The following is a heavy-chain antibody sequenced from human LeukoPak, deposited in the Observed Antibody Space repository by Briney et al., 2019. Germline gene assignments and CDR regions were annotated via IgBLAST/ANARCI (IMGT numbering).Heavy chain of an antibody. Sequence: PSETLSLTCAVYGGSFSGYYWSWIRQPPGKGLEWIGEINHSGSTNYNPSLKSRVTISVDTSKNQFSLKLSSVTAADTAVYYCARGGLTTVNYYYYMDVWGKGTTVTVSS. CDR3: ARGGLTTVNYYYYMDV. CDR1: GGSFSGYY. V-gene: IGHV4-34*01. D-gene: IGHD4-11*01. CDR2: INHSGST. J-gene: IGHJ6*03.